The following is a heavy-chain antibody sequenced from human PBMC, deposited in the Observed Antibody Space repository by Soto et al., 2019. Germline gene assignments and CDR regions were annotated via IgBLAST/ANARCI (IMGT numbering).Heavy chain of an antibody. CDR1: GYTLSSCG. D-gene: IGHD3-3*01. Sequence: ASVKVSCEASGYTLSSCGIICVRQATGQGLEWMGWISAYNGNTNYAKKLQGRVTMTTDTSTSTAYMELRSLRSDDTAVYYCARDHPPYFSGRAFYYYYGMDVWGQGTEVNGSS. V-gene: IGHV1-18*01. J-gene: IGHJ6*02. CDR2: ISAYNGNT. CDR3: ARDHPPYFSGRAFYYYYGMDV.